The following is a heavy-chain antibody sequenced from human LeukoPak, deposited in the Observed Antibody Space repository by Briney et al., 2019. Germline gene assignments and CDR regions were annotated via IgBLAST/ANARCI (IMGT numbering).Heavy chain of an antibody. CDR2: IYHSGST. J-gene: IGHJ4*02. V-gene: IGHV4-38-2*02. Sequence: SETLSLTCTVSGYSIRSGYYWGWIRRPPGKGLEWIGSIYHSGSTYYNPPLKSRVTITVDTSKNQFSLKLSSVTAADTAVYYCARDNDFWSGYYGRDYWGQGTLVTVSS. CDR1: GYSIRSGYY. CDR3: ARDNDFWSGYYGRDY. D-gene: IGHD3-3*01.